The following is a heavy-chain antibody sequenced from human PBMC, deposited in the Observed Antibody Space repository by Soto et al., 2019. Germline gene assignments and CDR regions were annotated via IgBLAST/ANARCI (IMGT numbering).Heavy chain of an antibody. V-gene: IGHV3-21*01. CDR1: GFTFSTYS. Sequence: KPGGSLRLSCVGSGFTFSTYSINWVRQAPGKGLEWVSSISSRSDIYYADSVKGRFTISRDNAKNSVSLQMNSLRAEDTAVYYCAREYTAWPLAYGLDVWGQGTTVTVYS. J-gene: IGHJ6*02. CDR2: ISSRSDI. CDR3: AREYTAWPLAYGLDV. D-gene: IGHD2-2*02.